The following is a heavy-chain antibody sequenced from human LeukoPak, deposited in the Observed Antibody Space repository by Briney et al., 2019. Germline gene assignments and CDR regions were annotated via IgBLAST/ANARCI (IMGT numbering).Heavy chain of an antibody. CDR1: GFTLNDYA. J-gene: IGHJ5*02. CDR3: TKGVRSGTYYNCFDP. CDR2: ISGDGDST. V-gene: IGHV3-43*02. D-gene: IGHD1-26*01. Sequence: PGGSLRLSCVVSGFTLNDYALHWVRQAPGKGLEWISLISGDGDSTYYADSVKGRFTISRDNGKNSLYLQMSSLRAEDTALYYCTKGVRSGTYYNCFDPWGQGTLVTVSS.